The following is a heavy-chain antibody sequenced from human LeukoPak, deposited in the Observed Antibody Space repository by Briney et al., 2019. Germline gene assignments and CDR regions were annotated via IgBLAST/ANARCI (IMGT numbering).Heavy chain of an antibody. D-gene: IGHD3-9*01. V-gene: IGHV3-7*01. CDR1: GFTFSSYW. J-gene: IGHJ4*02. Sequence: SGGSLRLSCAASGFTFSSYWMSWVRQAPGKGLEWVANIKQDGSEKYYVDSVKGRFTISRDNAKNSLYLQMNSLRAEDTAVYYCARGTLPLFDWDPYYFDYWGQGTLVTVSS. CDR3: ARGTLPLFDWDPYYFDY. CDR2: IKQDGSEK.